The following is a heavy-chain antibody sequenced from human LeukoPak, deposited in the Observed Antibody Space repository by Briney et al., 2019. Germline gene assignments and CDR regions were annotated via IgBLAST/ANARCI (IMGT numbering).Heavy chain of an antibody. Sequence: VASLKLSCKASGYTFTGYYMHWVRQAPGKGLEWMSWINPNSGCTNYAQKFQGRVTMTRDTSMSTVYMELSRLRSDDTAVYYCARGRIAAAGTWFDYWGQGTLVTVSS. CDR2: INPNSGCT. D-gene: IGHD6-13*01. J-gene: IGHJ4*02. CDR1: GYTFTGYY. CDR3: ARGRIAAAGTWFDY. V-gene: IGHV1-2*02.